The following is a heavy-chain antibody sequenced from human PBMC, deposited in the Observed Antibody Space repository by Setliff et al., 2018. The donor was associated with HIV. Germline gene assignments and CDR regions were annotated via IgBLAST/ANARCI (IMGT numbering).Heavy chain of an antibody. V-gene: IGHV4-59*08. D-gene: IGHD2-15*01. Sequence: KTSETLSLTCSVSGGSFSGYYWSWIRQPPGKGLEWIGYIYIYNSGSTNYNPSLTSRVTISVDTSRNQFSLKLSSVTAADTAVYYCARQGYCSGGSCYWFDPWGQGTLVTVSS. CDR3: ARQGYCSGGSCYWFDP. CDR2: IYIYNSGST. CDR1: GGSFSGYY. J-gene: IGHJ5*02.